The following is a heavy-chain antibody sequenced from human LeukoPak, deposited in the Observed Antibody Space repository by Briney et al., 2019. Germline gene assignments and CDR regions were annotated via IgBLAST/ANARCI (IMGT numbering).Heavy chain of an antibody. V-gene: IGHV3-30*18. D-gene: IGHD5-18*01. CDR1: GFTFSSYG. CDR2: ISYDGSNK. Sequence: GGSLRLSCAASGFTFSSYGMHWVRQAPGKGLEWVAVISYDGSNKYYADSVKGRFTISRDNSKNTLYLQMNSLRAEDTAVYYCAKDLSSYSYGPWGDLFDYWGQGTLVTVSS. J-gene: IGHJ4*02. CDR3: AKDLSSYSYGPWGDLFDY.